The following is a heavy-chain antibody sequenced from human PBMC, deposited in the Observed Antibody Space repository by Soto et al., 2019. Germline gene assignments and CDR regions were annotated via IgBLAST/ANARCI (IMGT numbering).Heavy chain of an antibody. CDR3: AHLPKTYGDYVESYYFDY. Sequence: QITLKASGPTLVKPTQTLTLTCTFSGFSLSTNEVGVGWIRQTPGKALEWLALIYSDDHKRYSPSLQSRLTIAKDTSKIQVVLTMTNVDPVDTATYYCAHLPKTYGDYVESYYFDYWGQGTLVTVSS. CDR2: IYSDDHK. CDR1: GFSLSTNEVG. V-gene: IGHV2-5*02. D-gene: IGHD4-17*01. J-gene: IGHJ4*02.